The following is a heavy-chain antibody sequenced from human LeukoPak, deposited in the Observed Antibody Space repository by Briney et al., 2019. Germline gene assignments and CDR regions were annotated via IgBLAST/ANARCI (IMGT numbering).Heavy chain of an antibody. CDR3: ARDTNIVVVVAEGYFDY. CDR2: ISAYNGNT. V-gene: IGHV1-18*01. J-gene: IGHJ4*02. Sequence: ASAKVSCKASGYTFTSYGISWVRQAPGQGLEWMGWISAYNGNTNYAQKLQGRVTMTTDTSTSTAYMELRSLRSDDTAVYYCARDTNIVVVVAEGYFDYWGQGTLVTVSS. CDR1: GYTFTSYG. D-gene: IGHD2-15*01.